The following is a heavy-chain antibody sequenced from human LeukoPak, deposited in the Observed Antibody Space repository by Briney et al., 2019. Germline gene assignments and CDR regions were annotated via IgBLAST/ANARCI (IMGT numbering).Heavy chain of an antibody. D-gene: IGHD4-17*01. V-gene: IGHV4-30-4*08. Sequence: SQTLSLTCSVSGGSINSCDYNWSWIRQPPGKGLEWIGFIYCTGTTYHNPSLKSQVTISVDTSKSQFSLNLSPVTVADTAVYYCARERNYGDYGTYWGQGTLVTVSS. CDR3: ARERNYGDYGTY. CDR2: IYCTGTT. J-gene: IGHJ4*02. CDR1: GGSINSCDYN.